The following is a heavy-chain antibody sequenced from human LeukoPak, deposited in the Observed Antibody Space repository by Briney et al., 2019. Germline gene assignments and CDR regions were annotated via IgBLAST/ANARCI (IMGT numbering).Heavy chain of an antibody. CDR3: ARFKGGSFDF. J-gene: IGHJ3*01. CDR2: MYYSGRT. Sequence: SETLSLTCTVSGGSISNSSHYWGWISQPPGKGLEWIGSMYYSGRTYYNPSLKSRVTISVDTSKNQFSLKLTSVTAADTAVYYCARFKGGSFDFWGQGTMVTVSS. V-gene: IGHV4-39*01. CDR1: GGSISNSSHY. D-gene: IGHD1-26*01.